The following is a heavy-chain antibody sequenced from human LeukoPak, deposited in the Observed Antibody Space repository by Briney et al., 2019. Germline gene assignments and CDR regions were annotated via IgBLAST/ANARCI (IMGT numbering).Heavy chain of an antibody. CDR3: ARDGIPDRGYYDY. V-gene: IGHV3-7*01. CDR2: IKKDGSEK. Sequence: PGGSLRLSCAASGFTFSSYWMSWVRQAPGKGLEWVANIKKDGSEKYYVDSVKGRFTISRDNAKNSLYLQMNSLRAEDTAVYYCARDGIPDRGYYDYWGQGTLVTVSS. J-gene: IGHJ4*02. D-gene: IGHD1-14*01. CDR1: GFTFSSYW.